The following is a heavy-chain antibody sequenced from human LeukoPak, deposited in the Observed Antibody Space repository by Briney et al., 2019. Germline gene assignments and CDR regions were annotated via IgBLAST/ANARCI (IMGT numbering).Heavy chain of an antibody. J-gene: IGHJ4*02. CDR1: GFTFSSYW. V-gene: IGHV3-33*08. Sequence: GGSLRLSCAASGFTFSSYWMSWVRQAPGKGLEWVAVIWYDGSNKYYADSVKGRFTISRDNSKNTLYLQMNSLRAEDTAVYYCARTVLYYDSSALDYWGQGTLVTVSS. CDR2: IWYDGSNK. CDR3: ARTVLYYDSSALDY. D-gene: IGHD3-22*01.